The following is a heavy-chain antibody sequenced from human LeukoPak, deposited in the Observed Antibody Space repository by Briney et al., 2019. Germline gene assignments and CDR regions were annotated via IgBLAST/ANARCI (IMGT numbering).Heavy chain of an antibody. Sequence: ASVKVSCKASGYTFTSYGISWVRQAPGQGLEWMGWISAYSGDTNYAQKFQGRATMTTDTSTSTAYMELRSLSSDDTAVYYCARTAARRFDYWGQGTLVTASS. D-gene: IGHD6-6*01. J-gene: IGHJ4*02. CDR3: ARTAARRFDY. CDR1: GYTFTSYG. V-gene: IGHV1-18*01. CDR2: ISAYSGDT.